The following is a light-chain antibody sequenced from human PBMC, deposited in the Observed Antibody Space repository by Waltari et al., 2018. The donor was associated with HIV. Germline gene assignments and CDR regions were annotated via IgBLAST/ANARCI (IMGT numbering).Light chain of an antibody. CDR2: WNT. J-gene: IGLJ3*02. CDR3: AVWDVSLSAQV. V-gene: IGLV1-47*01. CDR1: SSNIGGQY. Sequence: QSVLSQSPSISGTPGQRVSISCSGSSSNIGGQYVSWYQQVPGTTPKLLIFWNTQRPSWVSDRFSGSGPGTSASLAISGLRSEDEADYYCAVWDVSLSAQVFGGGTTLTVL.